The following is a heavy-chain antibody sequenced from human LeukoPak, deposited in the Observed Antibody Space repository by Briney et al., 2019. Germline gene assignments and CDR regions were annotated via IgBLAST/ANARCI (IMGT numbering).Heavy chain of an antibody. CDR2: IYAGGST. J-gene: IGHJ4*02. D-gene: IGHD1-26*01. CDR1: GFTVSNNY. Sequence: GGSLRLSCAASGFTVSNNYMSWVRQAPGKGLEWVSVIYAGGSTYYTDSVKGRFTISRDTSKNTLYLQMNSLRAEDTAMYYCVREDLGVDYWGQGTLDTVSS. CDR3: VREDLGVDY. V-gene: IGHV3-53*01.